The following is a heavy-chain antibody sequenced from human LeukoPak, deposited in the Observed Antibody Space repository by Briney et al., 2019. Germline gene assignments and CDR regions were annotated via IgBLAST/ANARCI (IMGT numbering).Heavy chain of an antibody. D-gene: IGHD3-10*01. V-gene: IGHV4-4*07. J-gene: IGHJ4*02. CDR1: GDSISSYY. CDR2: IYTSGST. CDR3: ARDGHYGGYFDY. Sequence: PSVTLSLTCTVSGDSISSYYCSWIRQPAGEGLEWIGRIYTSGSTNFNPSLTSRVTMSVDTSKNQFFLKLSSVTAADTAVYYCARDGHYGGYFDYWGQGTLVTVSS.